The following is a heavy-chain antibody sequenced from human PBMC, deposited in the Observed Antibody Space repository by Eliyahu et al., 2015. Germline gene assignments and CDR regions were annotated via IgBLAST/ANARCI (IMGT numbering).Heavy chain of an antibody. J-gene: IGHJ5*02. CDR1: GFTFSDFY. V-gene: IGHV3-11*06. CDR3: ARLIRGYSHDAS. D-gene: IGHD5-18*01. CDR2: ISPSSSDI. Sequence: QVQLVESGGGLVXPGGSLRLSXAASGFTFSDFYMSWIRQAPGKGLEWVSYISPSSSDIQYIDSVRGRFTVSRDNAKNSLFLQMNSLRAEDTAVYYCARLIRGYSHDASWGQGTLVTVSS.